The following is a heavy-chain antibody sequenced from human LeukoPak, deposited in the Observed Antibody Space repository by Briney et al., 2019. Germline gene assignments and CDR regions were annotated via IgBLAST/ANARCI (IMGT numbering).Heavy chain of an antibody. CDR1: GFTFSIFG. J-gene: IGHJ4*02. V-gene: IGHV3-30*18. CDR3: AKDIVAALPPDYFDY. Sequence: GRSLRLSCAASGFTFSIFGMHWVRQAPGKGLEWLAVTSYDGSNKYYADSVKGRFTISRDNSKNTLYLQMNSLRAEDTAVYYCAKDIVAALPPDYFDYWGQGTLVTVSS. CDR2: TSYDGSNK. D-gene: IGHD6-6*01.